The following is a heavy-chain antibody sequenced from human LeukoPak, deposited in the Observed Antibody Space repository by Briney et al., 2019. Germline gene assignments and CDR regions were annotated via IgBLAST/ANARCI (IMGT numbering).Heavy chain of an antibody. J-gene: IGHJ4*02. CDR1: GFTFSSYG. CDR3: AIQAGDFDY. Sequence: GRSLRLSCAASGFTFSSYGMHWVRQAPGKGLEWVTVISYDGSNKYYADSVKGRFTIFRDNSKNTLYLQMNSLRAEDTAVYYCAIQAGDFDYWGQGTLVTVSS. D-gene: IGHD4-17*01. V-gene: IGHV3-30*03. CDR2: ISYDGSNK.